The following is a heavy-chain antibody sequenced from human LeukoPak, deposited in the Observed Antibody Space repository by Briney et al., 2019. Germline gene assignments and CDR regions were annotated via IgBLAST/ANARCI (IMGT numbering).Heavy chain of an antibody. Sequence: GGSLRLSCAASGFTFSRYSMKWVRQAPGKGLEWVSSISSSGSSASYADSVKGRFTISRDNAKNSVYLQMDSLRAEDTAVYYCTGESFDIWGQGTMVTVLS. D-gene: IGHD7-27*01. CDR2: ISSSGSSA. J-gene: IGHJ3*02. V-gene: IGHV3-21*01. CDR1: GFTFSRYS. CDR3: TGESFDI.